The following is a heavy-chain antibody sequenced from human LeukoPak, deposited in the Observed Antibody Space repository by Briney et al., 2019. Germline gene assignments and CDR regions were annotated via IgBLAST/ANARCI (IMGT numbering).Heavy chain of an antibody. D-gene: IGHD4-17*01. CDR3: ARDSTVTTFRGCVDP. CDR2: INPSGGST. Sequence: ASVKVSCKASGYTFTGYYMHWVRQAPGQGLEWMGVINPSGGSTNYAQKFQGRVTMTRDTSTSTVYMEMSSLRSEDTAVYYCARDSTVTTFRGCVDPWGQGTLVTVSS. V-gene: IGHV1-46*01. CDR1: GYTFTGYY. J-gene: IGHJ5*02.